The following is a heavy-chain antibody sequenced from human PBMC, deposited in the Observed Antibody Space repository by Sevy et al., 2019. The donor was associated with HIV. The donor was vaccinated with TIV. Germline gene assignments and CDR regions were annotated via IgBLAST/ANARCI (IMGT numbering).Heavy chain of an antibody. D-gene: IGHD1-26*01. CDR2: ISYDGNYR. V-gene: IGHV3-30*18. CDR3: AKNRPPGGSYFSRHGMDV. J-gene: IGHJ6*02. Sequence: GGSLRLSCTASGFTFSTYDTHWVRQAPGKGLEWVAIISYDGNYRYYSDSVRGRFSMSRDNSKNTAYLQMSGLSVEDTAVYYCAKNRPPGGSYFSRHGMDVWGRGTTVTVSS. CDR1: GFTFSTYD.